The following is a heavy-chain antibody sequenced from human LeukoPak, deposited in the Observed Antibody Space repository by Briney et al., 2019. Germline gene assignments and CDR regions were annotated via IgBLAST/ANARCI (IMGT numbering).Heavy chain of an antibody. J-gene: IGHJ5*02. V-gene: IGHV4-59*08. Sequence: SETLSLTCAVYGGSFSSYYWSWIRQPPGKGLEWIGYIYYSGSTNYNPSLKSRVTISVDTSTNQFSLKLSSVTAADTAVYYCASSKSSWYGWFDPWGQGTLVTVSS. D-gene: IGHD6-13*01. CDR2: IYYSGST. CDR3: ASSKSSWYGWFDP. CDR1: GGSFSSYY.